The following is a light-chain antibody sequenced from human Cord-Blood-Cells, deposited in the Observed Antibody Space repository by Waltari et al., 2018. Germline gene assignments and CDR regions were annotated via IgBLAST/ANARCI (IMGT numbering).Light chain of an antibody. J-gene: IGLJ1*01. Sequence: QSALTQPASVSGSPGQSITISCTGTSSDVGGYNYVSWYQQHPGKAPKLMIYEVSNRPSGVSNRVSGSKSGNPASLTISGLQAEDEADYYCSSYTSSSTSLYVFGTGTKVTVL. CDR3: SSYTSSSTSLYV. CDR1: SSDVGGYNY. CDR2: EVS. V-gene: IGLV2-14*01.